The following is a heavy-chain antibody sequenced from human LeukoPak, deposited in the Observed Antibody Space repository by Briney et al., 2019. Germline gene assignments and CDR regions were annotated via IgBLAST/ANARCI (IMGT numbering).Heavy chain of an antibody. Sequence: PSETLSLTCTVSDGSISSRTYYWGWIRQPPGKGLEWIGYIYYSGSTNYNPSLKSRVTISVDTSKNQFPLKLSSVAAADTAVYYCARGLHQTYYYGSGRTPYMDVWGKGTTVTISS. CDR3: ARGLHQTYYYGSGRTPYMDV. CDR1: DGSISSRTYY. D-gene: IGHD3-10*01. V-gene: IGHV4-61*05. J-gene: IGHJ6*03. CDR2: IYYSGST.